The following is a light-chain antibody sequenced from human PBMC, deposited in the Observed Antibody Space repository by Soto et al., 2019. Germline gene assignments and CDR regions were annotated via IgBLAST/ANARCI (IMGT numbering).Light chain of an antibody. CDR1: SSDVGGYNY. J-gene: IGLJ1*01. CDR2: DVS. Sequence: QSVLTQPASVSGSPGQSITISCPGTSSDVGGYNYVSWYQQHPGKAPKLMIYDVSNRPSGVSNRFSGSKSGNTASLTISGLQADDEADYYCSSYTSSSTPLVFGTGTKVTV. V-gene: IGLV2-14*01. CDR3: SSYTSSSTPLV.